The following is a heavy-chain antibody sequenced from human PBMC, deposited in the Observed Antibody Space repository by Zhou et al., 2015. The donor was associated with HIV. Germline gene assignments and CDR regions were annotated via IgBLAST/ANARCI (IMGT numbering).Heavy chain of an antibody. V-gene: IGHV1-69*01. J-gene: IGHJ4*02. D-gene: IGHD3-16*01. Sequence: QVQLVQSGAEVKKPGSSVKVSCKASGGTFSTYSLSWVRQAPGQGLEWMGGITPLFGTANYAQNFQGRVTITADESTSTAHMDLRSLRSEDTAVYYCAREWGGATAVTTPLAYWAEGTRRSPSP. CDR2: ITPLFGTA. CDR1: GGTFSTYS. CDR3: AREWGGATAVTTPLAY.